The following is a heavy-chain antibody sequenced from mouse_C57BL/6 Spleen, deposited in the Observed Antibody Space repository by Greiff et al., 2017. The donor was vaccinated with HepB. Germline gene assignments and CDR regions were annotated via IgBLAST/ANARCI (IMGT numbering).Heavy chain of an antibody. CDR2: INPNNGGT. Sequence: EVQLQQSGPELVKPGASVKMSCKASGYTFTDYNMHWVKQSHGKSLEWIGYINPNNGGTSYNQKFKGKATLTVNKSSSTAYMELRSLTSEDSAVYHCARRPGSTLYAMDYWGQGTSVTVSS. D-gene: IGHD1-1*01. V-gene: IGHV1-22*01. CDR3: ARRPGSTLYAMDY. CDR1: GYTFTDYN. J-gene: IGHJ4*01.